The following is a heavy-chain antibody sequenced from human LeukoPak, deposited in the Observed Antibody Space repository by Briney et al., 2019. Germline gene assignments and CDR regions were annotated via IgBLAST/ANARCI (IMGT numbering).Heavy chain of an antibody. CDR1: GFPFSSYW. CDR3: ARDGDSSGYYVNFDY. D-gene: IGHD3-22*01. CDR2: INGDGSST. V-gene: IGHV3-74*01. J-gene: IGHJ4*02. Sequence: GGSLRLSCAASGFPFSSYWMHWVRQVPGKGLVWVSRINGDGSSTSYADSVKGRFTISSDNAKNTPYLQMNGLRAEDTAVYYCARDGDSSGYYVNFDYWGQGTLVTVSS.